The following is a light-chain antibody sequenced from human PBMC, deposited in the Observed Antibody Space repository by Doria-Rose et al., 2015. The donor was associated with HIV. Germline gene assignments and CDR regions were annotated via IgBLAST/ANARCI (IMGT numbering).Light chain of an antibody. Sequence: QPVLTQPRSVSGSPGQSVTISCTGTSSDVGNYNSVAWYQQHPGTATKLMIYDVTKLHSRVPDRFSGYKSGNTASLTISGLHAEDEADYYCCSYAGSYTNVFGTGTKVTVL. CDR3: CSYAGSYTNV. CDR1: SSDVGNYNS. CDR2: DVT. J-gene: IGLJ1*01. V-gene: IGLV2-11*01.